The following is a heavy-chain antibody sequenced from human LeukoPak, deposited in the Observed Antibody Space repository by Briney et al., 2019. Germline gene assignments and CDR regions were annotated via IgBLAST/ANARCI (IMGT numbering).Heavy chain of an antibody. CDR2: IDHSAST. CDR1: GGSISSYY. J-gene: IGHJ4*02. CDR3: ARRQGDRYSNYFDY. Sequence: SETLSLTCTVSGGSISSYYWSWIRQPPGKGLEWIGDIDHSASTNYNPSLKSRVTISLDTSQIQFSLNLNSVTAADTAVYYCARRQGDRYSNYFDYWGQGTLVTVSS. D-gene: IGHD2-21*02. V-gene: IGHV4-34*01.